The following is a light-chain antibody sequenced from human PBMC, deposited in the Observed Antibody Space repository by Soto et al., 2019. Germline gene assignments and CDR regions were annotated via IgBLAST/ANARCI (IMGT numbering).Light chain of an antibody. CDR2: LGS. J-gene: IGKJ4*01. CDR1: QSLLHSNGYNY. Sequence: DIVMTQSPLSLPVTPGEPASISCRSSQSLLHSNGYNYLDSYLQKPGQSPQLLIYLGSNRASGVPDRFSGSGSGTDFTLNISRVEAEDVGVYYCMQALQTPVTFGGGTKVEIK. CDR3: MQALQTPVT. V-gene: IGKV2-28*01.